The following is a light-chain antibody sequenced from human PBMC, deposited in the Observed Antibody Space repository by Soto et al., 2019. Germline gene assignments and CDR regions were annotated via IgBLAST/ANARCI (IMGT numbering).Light chain of an antibody. Sequence: QSVLTQPPSVSGAPGQRVTISCTGTSSNIGAGYDVHWYQQVPGTAPKLLIYGNNNRPSGVPDRFSGSKSGTSASLAITGLQAEDEADYYCQSYDSRLSGLVLFGGGTKVTVL. J-gene: IGLJ2*01. V-gene: IGLV1-40*01. CDR3: QSYDSRLSGLVL. CDR1: SSNIGAGYD. CDR2: GNN.